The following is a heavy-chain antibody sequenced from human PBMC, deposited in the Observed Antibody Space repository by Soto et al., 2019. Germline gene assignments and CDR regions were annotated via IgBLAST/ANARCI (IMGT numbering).Heavy chain of an antibody. CDR2: INAGNGNT. CDR3: ARDQLAYWSSCCGSHYSGFDF. CDR1: LYTFTSSA. Sequence: GSAVKSRSKACLYTFTSSAMHWRVQAPGQKHDCIGWINAGNGNTKYSKNFQGRVTITRDTSASTAYMELSSLRSEDTAVYYCARDQLAYWSSCCGSHYSGFDFCGRGTLDLVSA. V-gene: IGHV1-3*01. J-gene: IGHJ4*01. D-gene: IGHD1-26*01.